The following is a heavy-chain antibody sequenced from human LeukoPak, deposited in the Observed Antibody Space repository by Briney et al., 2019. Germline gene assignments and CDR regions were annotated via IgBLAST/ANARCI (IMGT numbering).Heavy chain of an antibody. CDR1: GGSISSYY. J-gene: IGHJ4*02. V-gene: IGHV4-30-4*01. D-gene: IGHD6-19*01. CDR2: IYYSGST. Sequence: PSETLSLTCTVSGGSISSYYWSWIRQPPGKGLEWIGYIYYSGSTYYNPSLKSRVTISVDTSKNQFSLKLSSVTAADTAVYYCARVVGSSGWAPPRYWGQGTLVTVSS. CDR3: ARVVGSSGWAPPRY.